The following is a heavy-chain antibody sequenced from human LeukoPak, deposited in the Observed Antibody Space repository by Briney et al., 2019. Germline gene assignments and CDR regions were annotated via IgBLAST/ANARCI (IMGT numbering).Heavy chain of an antibody. V-gene: IGHV1-18*04. CDR2: ISAYNGNT. Sequence: ASVKVSCKASGYTFTSYGISWVRQAPGQELEWMGWISAYNGNTNYAQKLQGRVTMTTDTSTSTAYMELRSLRSDDTAVYYCARGLSYGDYVYAFVIWGQGTMVTVSS. J-gene: IGHJ3*02. D-gene: IGHD4-17*01. CDR3: ARGLSYGDYVYAFVI. CDR1: GYTFTSYG.